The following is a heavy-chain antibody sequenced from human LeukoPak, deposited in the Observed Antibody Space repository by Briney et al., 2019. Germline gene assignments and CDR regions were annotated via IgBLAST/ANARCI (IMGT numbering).Heavy chain of an antibody. CDR1: GFTFSNYA. CDR2: INGEMNFK. J-gene: IGHJ6*03. CDR3: ARNEAGYHNYIGV. Sequence: GGSLRLSCAASGFTFSNYAMIWVRQAPGKGLECVSTINGEMNFKYYADSVKGRFTISRDNSGNTLYLHMSNMRPEDTATYYCARNEAGYHNYIGVWGEGTAVTVSS. D-gene: IGHD1-14*01. V-gene: IGHV3-23*01.